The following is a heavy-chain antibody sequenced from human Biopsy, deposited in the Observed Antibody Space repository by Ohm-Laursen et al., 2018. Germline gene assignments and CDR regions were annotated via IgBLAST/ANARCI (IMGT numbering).Heavy chain of an antibody. Sequence: GTLSLTCTVSGGSISSDYWSWIRQSPRKGLEWIGHISDRGTTNYNPSLRGRVTISVDTFKKQFSLRLSSVTAADTAVFFCARLYRLDDYWNDDPPDAFDVWGQGTMVTVSS. D-gene: IGHD3-3*01. CDR1: GGSISSDY. CDR2: ISDRGTT. J-gene: IGHJ3*01. CDR3: ARLYRLDDYWNDDPPDAFDV. V-gene: IGHV4-59*01.